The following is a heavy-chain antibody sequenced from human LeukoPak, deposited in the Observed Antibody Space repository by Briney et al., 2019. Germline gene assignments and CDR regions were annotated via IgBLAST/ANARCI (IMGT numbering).Heavy chain of an antibody. J-gene: IGHJ6*03. Sequence: ASVTVSCKASGYTFTSYGISWVRQAPGQGLEWMGWISAYNGNTNYAQKLQGRVTMTTDTSTSTAYMELRSLRSDDTAVYYCARELYSYVPFYYYYYYMDVWGKGTTVTVSS. CDR3: ARELYSYVPFYYYYYYMDV. V-gene: IGHV1-18*01. CDR1: GYTFTSYG. CDR2: ISAYNGNT. D-gene: IGHD5-18*01.